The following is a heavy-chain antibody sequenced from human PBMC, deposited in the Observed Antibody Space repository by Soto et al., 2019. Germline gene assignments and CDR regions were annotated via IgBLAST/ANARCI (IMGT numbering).Heavy chain of an antibody. Sequence: GGSLRLSCAASGFTFSNYWMSWVRQAPGKGLEWVANIKQDGSETYYVDSVKGRFTISRDNAKNSLSLQMNSLRAEDTAVYYCARDLHSFWSGSYYYGMDVWGQGTTVTVSS. V-gene: IGHV3-7*01. J-gene: IGHJ6*02. CDR2: IKQDGSET. CDR1: GFTFSNYW. CDR3: ARDLHSFWSGSYYYGMDV. D-gene: IGHD3-3*01.